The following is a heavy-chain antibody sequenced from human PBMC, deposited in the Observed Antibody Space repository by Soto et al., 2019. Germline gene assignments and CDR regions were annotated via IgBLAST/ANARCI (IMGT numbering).Heavy chain of an antibody. CDR1: GYTFTSYG. D-gene: IGHD3-10*01. Sequence: GASVKVSCKASGYTFTSYGISWVRQAPGQGLEWMGWISAYNGNTNYAQKLQGRVTMTTDTSTSTAYMELRSLRSDDTAVYYCASGGAVLLWFGVPHYGMDVWGQGTTVTVSS. CDR2: ISAYNGNT. J-gene: IGHJ6*02. CDR3: ASGGAVLLWFGVPHYGMDV. V-gene: IGHV1-18*01.